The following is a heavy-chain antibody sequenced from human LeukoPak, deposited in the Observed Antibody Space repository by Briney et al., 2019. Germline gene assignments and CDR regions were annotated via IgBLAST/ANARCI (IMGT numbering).Heavy chain of an antibody. CDR3: ARQTGSGLFILP. Sequence: SETLSLTCTVSGGSISSSSYYWGWIRQPPGKGLEWIGSIHYSGSTNYNPSLKSRVTISVDTSKNQFSLKLSSVTAADTAVYYCARQTGSGLFILPGGQGTLVTVSS. D-gene: IGHD3/OR15-3a*01. J-gene: IGHJ4*02. V-gene: IGHV4-39*01. CDR1: GGSISSSSYY. CDR2: IHYSGST.